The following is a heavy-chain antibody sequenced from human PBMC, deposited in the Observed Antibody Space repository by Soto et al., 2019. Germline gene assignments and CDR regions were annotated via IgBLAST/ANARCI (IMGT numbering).Heavy chain of an antibody. CDR1: GGTFSSYA. D-gene: IGHD2-15*01. Sequence: GASVKVSCKASGGTFSSYAISWVRQAPGQGLEWMGGIIPIFGTANYAQKFQGRVTITADESTSTAYMELSSLRSEDTAVYYCASWGPLLGCSGGSCHSPPFFHFDYWGQGTLVTISS. CDR3: ASWGPLLGCSGGSCHSPPFFHFDY. J-gene: IGHJ4*02. CDR2: IIPIFGTA. V-gene: IGHV1-69*13.